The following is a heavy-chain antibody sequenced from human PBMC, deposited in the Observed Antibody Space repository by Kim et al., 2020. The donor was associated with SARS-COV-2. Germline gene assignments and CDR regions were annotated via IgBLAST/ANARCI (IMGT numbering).Heavy chain of an antibody. CDR2: NT. J-gene: IGHJ2*01. Sequence: NTYYADSVKGRFTSSRDNANNSLYLQMNSLGDEDTAVYYCAAAGYWYFDLWGRGTLVTVSS. CDR3: AAAGYWYFDL. V-gene: IGHV3-48*02. D-gene: IGHD6-13*01.